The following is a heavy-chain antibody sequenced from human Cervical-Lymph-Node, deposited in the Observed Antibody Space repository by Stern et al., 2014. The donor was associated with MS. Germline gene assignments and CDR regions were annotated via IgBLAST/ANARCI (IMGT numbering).Heavy chain of an antibody. CDR3: ARDYESSGYLDAFDI. J-gene: IGHJ3*02. Sequence: VQLVESGPGLVKPSETLSLTCTVSGGSVSSASYYWNWIRQPPGKGLEWIGYIYYSWITKFNPSLKSRVTISVDKSTNQFSLKLSSVTAADTAVYYCARDYESSGYLDAFDIWGQGTLVTVSS. D-gene: IGHD3-22*01. CDR1: GGSVSSASYY. V-gene: IGHV4-61*01. CDR2: IYYSWIT.